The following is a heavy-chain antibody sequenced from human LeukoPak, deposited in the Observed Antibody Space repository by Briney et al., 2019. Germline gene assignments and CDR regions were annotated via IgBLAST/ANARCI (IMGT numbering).Heavy chain of an antibody. J-gene: IGHJ6*02. CDR1: GFTFSNAW. CDR3: TTLPGIAVAEGAYYYYGMDV. D-gene: IGHD6-19*01. V-gene: IGHV3-15*01. CDR2: IKSKTDGGTT. Sequence: GGSLRLSCAASGFTFSNAWMSWVRQAPGKGLEWVGRIKSKTDGGTTDYAAPVKGRFTISRDDSKNTLYLQMNSLKTEDTAVYYCTTLPGIAVAEGAYYYYGMDVWGQGTTVTVSS.